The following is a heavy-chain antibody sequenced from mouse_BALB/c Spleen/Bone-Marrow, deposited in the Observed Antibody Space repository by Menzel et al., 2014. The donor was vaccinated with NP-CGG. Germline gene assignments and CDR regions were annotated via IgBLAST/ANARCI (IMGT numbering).Heavy chain of an antibody. CDR3: ARQSYEGFAY. J-gene: IGHJ3*01. V-gene: IGHV5-12-2*01. D-gene: IGHD2-3*01. CDR1: GFTFSSYT. Sequence: EVMLVESGGNLVQPGVSLKLSCAASGFTFSSYTMSWVRQTPEKRLEWVAYISNGGGSTYYPDTVKGRFTISRDNATNTLYLQMSSLKSEDTAMYYCARQSYEGFAYWGQGTLVTVSA. CDR2: ISNGGGST.